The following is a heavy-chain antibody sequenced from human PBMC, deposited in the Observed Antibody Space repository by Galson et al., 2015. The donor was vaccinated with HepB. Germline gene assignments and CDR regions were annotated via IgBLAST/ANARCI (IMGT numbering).Heavy chain of an antibody. J-gene: IGHJ6*02. D-gene: IGHD2-21*02. V-gene: IGHV3-30*04. CDR2: ISYDGSNK. CDR1: GFTLSSYA. Sequence: SLRLSCAASGFTLSSYAMHWVRQAPGKGLEWVAVISYDGSNKYYADSVKGRFTISRDNSKNTLYLQMNSLRAEDTAVYYCARKTHCGGDCFITYYYYYGMDVWGQGTTVTVSS. CDR3: ARKTHCGGDCFITYYYYYGMDV.